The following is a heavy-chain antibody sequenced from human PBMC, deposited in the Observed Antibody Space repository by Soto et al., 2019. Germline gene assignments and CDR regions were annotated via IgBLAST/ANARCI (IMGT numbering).Heavy chain of an antibody. V-gene: IGHV4-34*01. CDR1: GGSFRNYY. CDR3: ARRGRFPRSWFDP. CDR2: VNYSGEA. J-gene: IGHJ5*02. Sequence: SETLSLTCGVYGGSFRNYYWIWVRQPPGKGLEWIGDVNYSGEATYNPSLKSRVTISLDTSNNHFYLQMTTLTAADTALCVGARRGRFPRSWFDPWGQGTQVTVSS. D-gene: IGHD3-10*01.